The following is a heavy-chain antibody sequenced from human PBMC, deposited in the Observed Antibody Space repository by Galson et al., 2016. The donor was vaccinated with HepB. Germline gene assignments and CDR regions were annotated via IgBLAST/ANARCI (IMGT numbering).Heavy chain of an antibody. CDR1: GDSFSGYW. D-gene: IGHD4-17*01. CDR2: IYPGDSDT. CDR3: ARLGGGHYGAPYYSYGMDI. Sequence: QSGAEVKKPGESLKISRKGSGDSFSGYWIGWVRQMPGKGLEWLGIIYPGDSDTIYSPSFQGHVTISADKSNSTAYLHWSSLEASDTAMYFCARLGGGHYGAPYYSYGMDIWGQGTTVTVSS. V-gene: IGHV5-51*01. J-gene: IGHJ6*02.